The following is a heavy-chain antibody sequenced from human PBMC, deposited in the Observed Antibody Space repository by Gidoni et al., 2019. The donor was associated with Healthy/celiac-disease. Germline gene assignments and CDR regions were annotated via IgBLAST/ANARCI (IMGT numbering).Heavy chain of an antibody. D-gene: IGHD2-2*01. CDR2: ISYDGSNK. CDR3: ARASTKGLRYYYYGMDV. V-gene: IGHV3-30-3*01. CDR1: GFHFSSYA. Sequence: QVQLVESGGGVVQPGRSLRLSCAASGFHFSSYAMHWVRQAPGKGLEWVAVISYDGSNKYYADSVKGRFTISRDNSKNTLYLQMNSLRAEDTAVYYCARASTKGLRYYYYGMDVWGQGTTVTVSS. J-gene: IGHJ6*02.